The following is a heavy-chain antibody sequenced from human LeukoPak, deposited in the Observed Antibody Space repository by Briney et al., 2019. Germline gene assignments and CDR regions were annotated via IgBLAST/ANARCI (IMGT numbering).Heavy chain of an antibody. CDR2: INPNSGGT. D-gene: IGHD6-19*01. V-gene: IGHV1-2*02. J-gene: IGHJ4*02. Sequence: GASVKVSCKASGYTFTGYYMHWVRQAPGQGLEWMGWINPNSGGTNYAQKFQGRVTMTRDTSISTAYMELSRLRSDDTAVYYCASWSRVRQWLVQTTGDIDYWGQGTLVTVSS. CDR1: GYTFTGYY. CDR3: ASWSRVRQWLVQTTGDIDY.